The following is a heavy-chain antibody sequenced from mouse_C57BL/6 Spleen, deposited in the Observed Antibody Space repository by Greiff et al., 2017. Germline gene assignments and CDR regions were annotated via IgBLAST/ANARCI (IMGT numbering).Heavy chain of an antibody. Sequence: QVQLQQPGAELVKPGASVKLSCQASGYTFTSYWMHWVKQRPGRGLEWIGRINPSSGGTKYNEKFKSKATLTGDKPSSTAYMQRSSLTSEDSAVYYCARGFMVKTGFYAMDYWGQGTSVTVSS. CDR1: GYTFTSYW. CDR2: INPSSGGT. D-gene: IGHD2-2*01. V-gene: IGHV1-72*01. J-gene: IGHJ4*01. CDR3: ARGFMVKTGFYAMDY.